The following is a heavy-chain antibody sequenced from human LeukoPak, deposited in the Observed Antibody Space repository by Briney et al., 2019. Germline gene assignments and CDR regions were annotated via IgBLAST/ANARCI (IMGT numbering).Heavy chain of an antibody. CDR1: GFTFSDYY. D-gene: IGHD6-19*01. J-gene: IGHJ4*02. CDR3: ARGQWLDNY. V-gene: IGHV4-34*01. CDR2: INHSGST. Sequence: GSLRLSCEASGFTFSDYYMSWIRQPPGKGLEWIGEINHSGSTNYNPSLKSRLTISVDTSKTQFSLRLSSVTAADTAVYYCARGQWLDNYWGQGTQVTVSS.